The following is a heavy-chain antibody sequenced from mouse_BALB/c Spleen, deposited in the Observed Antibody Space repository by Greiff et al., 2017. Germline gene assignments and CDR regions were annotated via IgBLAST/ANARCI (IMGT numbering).Heavy chain of an antibody. CDR3: VRQCDSWFAY. V-gene: IGHV2-9-2*01. CDR2: IWTGGGT. J-gene: IGHJ3*01. D-gene: IGHD2-4*01. Sequence: QVQLKESGPGLVAPSQSLSITCTVSGFSLTSYDISWIRQPPGKGLEWLGVIWTGGGTNYNSAFMSRLSISKDNSKSQVFLKMNSLQTDDTAIYYCVRQCDSWFAYWGQGTLVTVSA. CDR1: GFSLTSYD.